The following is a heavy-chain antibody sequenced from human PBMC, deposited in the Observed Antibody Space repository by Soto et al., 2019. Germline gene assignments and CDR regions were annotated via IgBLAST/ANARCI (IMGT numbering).Heavy chain of an antibody. J-gene: IGHJ5*02. CDR3: AKARVIQLLPIWHDP. CDR2: VSSDGSNK. Sequence: QEHLVESGGGVLQPGTSLRLSCVASGFSFSKYGMHWVRQAPGKGLEWVASVSSDGSNKYYADSVKGRFTISRDNSKSTLYLQVDSLRGDDTAVYYCAKARVIQLLPIWHDPWGQGTLVTVSS. V-gene: IGHV3-30*18. CDR1: GFSFSKYG. D-gene: IGHD2-2*01.